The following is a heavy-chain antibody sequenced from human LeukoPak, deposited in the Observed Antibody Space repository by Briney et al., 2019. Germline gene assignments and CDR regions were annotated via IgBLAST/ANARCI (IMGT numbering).Heavy chain of an antibody. CDR1: GLTFISYA. J-gene: IGHJ4*02. Sequence: CGSLTHSRASSGLTFISYAMSGVLQAPGKGLERVSAISGSGGRKYYADSVKRRFNISRDNSKNPLYLQMNSLRAEDTTVYYCAKVAGSIGAAGAHGYWGQGTLVTVSS. V-gene: IGHV3-23*01. D-gene: IGHD6-13*01. CDR3: AKVAGSIGAAGAHGY. CDR2: ISGSGGRK.